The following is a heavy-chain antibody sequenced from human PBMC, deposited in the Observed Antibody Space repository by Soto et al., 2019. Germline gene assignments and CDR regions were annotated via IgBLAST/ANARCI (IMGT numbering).Heavy chain of an antibody. CDR1: GFTFRRSA. V-gene: IGHV3-23*01. D-gene: IGHD1-26*01. J-gene: IGHJ4*02. CDR2: ITDSGSNT. Sequence: PGGSQRLSCAASGFTFRRSAMRWVRQAPGKGLEWLSGITDSGSNTYYVDYVKGRFTISRDNSKNTVYLQMNSLRVEDTAVYYCAKDLRYSINWGRGTLVTVSS. CDR3: AKDLRYSIN.